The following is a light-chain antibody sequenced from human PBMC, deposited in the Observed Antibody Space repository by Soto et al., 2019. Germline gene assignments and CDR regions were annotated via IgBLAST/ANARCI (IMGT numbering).Light chain of an antibody. CDR3: QQYNNWPFA. J-gene: IGKJ3*01. CDR1: QSIGST. V-gene: IGKV3-15*01. Sequence: EIVMTQSPATLSVSPGERANLSCRASQSIGSTLAWYQQKPGQAPRLLIYDASTRATGIPVRFSGSGSGTEFTLTINSLQSGDFTVYYCQQYNNWPFAFGPGTKVDIK. CDR2: DAS.